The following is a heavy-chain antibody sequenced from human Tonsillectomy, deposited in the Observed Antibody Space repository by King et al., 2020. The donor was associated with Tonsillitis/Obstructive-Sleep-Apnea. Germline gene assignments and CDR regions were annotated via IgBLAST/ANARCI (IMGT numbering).Heavy chain of an antibody. J-gene: IGHJ4*02. V-gene: IGHV1-3*01. Sequence: KFQGRVTITRDTSASTAYMELSSLRSEDTAVYYGARDGIGYCGGGSCYPFDYWGQGTLVTVSS. D-gene: IGHD2-15*01. CDR3: ARDGIGYCGGGSCYPFDY.